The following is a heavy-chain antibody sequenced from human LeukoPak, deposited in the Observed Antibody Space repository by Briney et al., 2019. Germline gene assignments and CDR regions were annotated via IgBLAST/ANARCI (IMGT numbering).Heavy chain of an antibody. CDR2: IHYSGST. D-gene: IGHD3-10*01. V-gene: IGHV4-59*01. J-gene: IGHJ6*02. CDR1: GDSISDYY. Sequence: SETLSLTCTVSGDSISDYYWSWIRQPPGKGLEWIGYIHYSGSTNYSPSLKGRVTISVDTSKRQFSLNLSSVTAADTAVYYCARDLGYYGPRYGMDVWGQGTTVTVSS. CDR3: ARDLGYYGPRYGMDV.